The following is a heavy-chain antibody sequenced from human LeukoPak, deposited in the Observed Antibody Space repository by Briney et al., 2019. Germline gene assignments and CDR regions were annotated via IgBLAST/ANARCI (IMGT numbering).Heavy chain of an antibody. J-gene: IGHJ4*02. CDR3: ARGYSKIDY. CDR1: GFTFSSYA. Sequence: GGSLRLSCAASGFTFSSYAMSWVRQAPGKGLEWVSYISSSSSTIYYADSVKGRFTISRDNAKNSLYLQMNSLRAEDTAVYYCARGYSKIDYWGQGTLVTVSS. D-gene: IGHD5-18*01. V-gene: IGHV3-48*01. CDR2: ISSSSSTI.